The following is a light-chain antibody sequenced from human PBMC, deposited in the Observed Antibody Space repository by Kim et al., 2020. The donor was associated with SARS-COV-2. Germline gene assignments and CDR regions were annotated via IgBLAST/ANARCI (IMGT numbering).Light chain of an antibody. Sequence: SASVGDRVTITCRASQSISSWLAWYQQKPGKAPKLLISMASSLESGVPSRFSGSGSGTEFILTIISLQPDDFATYFCQQYNYYPYSFAQGTKLEI. V-gene: IGKV1-5*03. CDR2: MAS. CDR3: QQYNYYPYS. J-gene: IGKJ2*03. CDR1: QSISSW.